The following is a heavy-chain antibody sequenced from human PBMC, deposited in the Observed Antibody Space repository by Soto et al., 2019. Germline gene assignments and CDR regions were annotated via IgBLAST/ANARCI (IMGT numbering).Heavy chain of an antibody. D-gene: IGHD1-7*01. CDR1: GGTFSIYA. Sequence: GASVKVSCKASGGTFSIYAITWVRQAPGQGLEWMGGIISIFGTANYAQKFQGRVTITADESTSTAYMELSSLRSEDTAVYYCANSRTGTTGDFDYWGQGTLVTVSS. CDR2: IISIFGTA. CDR3: ANSRTGTTGDFDY. V-gene: IGHV1-69*13. J-gene: IGHJ4*02.